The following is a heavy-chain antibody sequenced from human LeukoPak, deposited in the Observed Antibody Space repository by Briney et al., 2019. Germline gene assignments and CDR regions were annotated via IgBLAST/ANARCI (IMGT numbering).Heavy chain of an antibody. J-gene: IGHJ4*02. Sequence: KPGGSLGLSCAASGFTFSSYNMNWVRQAPGKGLEWVSSISSSSSYIYYADSLKGRFTISRDNAKNSLYLQMNSLRAEDAAVYYCAKDQYSSSQYYFDYWGQGTLVTVSS. CDR3: AKDQYSSSQYYFDY. CDR1: GFTFSSYN. CDR2: ISSSSSYI. V-gene: IGHV3-21*04. D-gene: IGHD6-13*01.